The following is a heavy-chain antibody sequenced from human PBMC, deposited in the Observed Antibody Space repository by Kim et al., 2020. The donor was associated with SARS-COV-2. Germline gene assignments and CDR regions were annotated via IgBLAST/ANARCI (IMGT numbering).Heavy chain of an antibody. V-gene: IGHV3-9*01. CDR1: GFTFDDYA. D-gene: IGHD2-2*01. CDR2: ISWNSGSI. Sequence: GGSLRLSCAASGFTFDDYAMHWVRQAPGKGLEWVSGISWNSGSIGYADSVKGRFTISRDNAKNSLYLQMNSLRAEDTALYYCAKSLGHCSSTSCYFYYYYGMDVWGQGTTVTVSS. J-gene: IGHJ6*02. CDR3: AKSLGHCSSTSCYFYYYYGMDV.